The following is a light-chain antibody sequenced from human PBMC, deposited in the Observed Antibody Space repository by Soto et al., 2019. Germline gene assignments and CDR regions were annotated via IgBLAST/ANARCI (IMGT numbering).Light chain of an antibody. V-gene: IGLV1-47*01. CDR2: RNN. J-gene: IGLJ1*01. CDR1: SSITASYF. Sequence: QSVLTQPPSASGTPGQRVTISCSGSSSITASYFYWYQQLPGTALKLLIYRNNQRPSGVPDRFSGSMSGTSASLAISGLRSEDEADYFCAAWDASLNSYVFATGTKVTVL. CDR3: AAWDASLNSYV.